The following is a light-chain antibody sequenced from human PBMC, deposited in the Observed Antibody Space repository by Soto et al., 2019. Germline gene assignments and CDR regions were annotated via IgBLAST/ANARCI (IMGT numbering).Light chain of an antibody. Sequence: DIVMTQSPLSLPVTPGEAASISCRSSQSLQHSNGYNYLDWYLQKPGQSPQLLIYLASSRASGVPDRFSGSGSGTDFTLKISRVQAEDVGVYYCMQALQTPWTFGQGTKVEIK. CDR3: MQALQTPWT. V-gene: IGKV2-28*01. J-gene: IGKJ1*01. CDR2: LAS. CDR1: QSLQHSNGYNY.